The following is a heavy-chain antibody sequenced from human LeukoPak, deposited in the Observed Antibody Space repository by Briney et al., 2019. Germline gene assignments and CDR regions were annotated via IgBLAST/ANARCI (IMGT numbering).Heavy chain of an antibody. V-gene: IGHV3-11*04. CDR1: GVTFSDYY. CDR3: ARILEGYHYYMDV. J-gene: IGHJ6*03. CDR2: IGTGGSIT. Sequence: GGSLRLSCAASGVTFSDYYMSWIRQAPGKRLQWVSYIGTGGSITYYADSVKGRFTISRDNAKNSLYLQMKSLRVEDTAVYYCARILEGYHYYMDVWGKGTTVTVSS.